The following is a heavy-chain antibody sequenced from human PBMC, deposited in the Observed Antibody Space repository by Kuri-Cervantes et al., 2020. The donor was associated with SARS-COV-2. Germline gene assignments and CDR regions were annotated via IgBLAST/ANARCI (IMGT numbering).Heavy chain of an antibody. CDR1: GYTFTSFY. V-gene: IGHV1-46*01. CDR3: ARSSSGCYSDFQF. D-gene: IGHD1-26*01. J-gene: IGHJ4*02. Sequence: ASVKVSCKASGYTFTSFYLHWVRQAPGQGLEWMGIINPTVGDTTYAQKFQGRVTMTRDTSTSTVYMELSSLRYEDTAVYYCARSSSGCYSDFQFWGLGTLVTVSS. CDR2: INPTVGDT.